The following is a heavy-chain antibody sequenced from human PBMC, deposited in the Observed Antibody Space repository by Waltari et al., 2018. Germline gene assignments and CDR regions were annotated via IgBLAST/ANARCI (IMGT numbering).Heavy chain of an antibody. V-gene: IGHV4-31*03. D-gene: IGHD3-3*01. CDR1: GGSISSGGYY. CDR2: IYYSGST. Sequence: QVQLQESGPGLVKPSQTLSLTCTVSGGSISSGGYYWSWIRQHPGKGLEWIGYIYYSGSTYYNPSLKSRVTISVDTSKNQFSLKLSSVTAADTAVYYCARMLDRFWSGYYSFDYWGQGTLVTVSS. CDR3: ARMLDRFWSGYYSFDY. J-gene: IGHJ4*02.